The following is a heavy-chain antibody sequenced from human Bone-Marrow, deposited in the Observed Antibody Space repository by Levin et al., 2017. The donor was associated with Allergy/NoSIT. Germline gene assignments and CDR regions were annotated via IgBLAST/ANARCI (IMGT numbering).Heavy chain of an antibody. CDR3: TRIRQGAVVATTLSY. J-gene: IGHJ4*02. CDR2: IKSKTDGGTG. V-gene: IGHV3-15*01. CDR1: GFTFSNVW. Sequence: GGSLRLSCAASGFTFSNVWMSWVRQAPGKGLEWVGRIKSKTDGGTGDYAAPVKGRFTISRDDSQNTLFLEMNSLKTEDTAIYYCTRIRQGAVVATTLSYWGQGTQVTVSS. D-gene: IGHD1-26*01.